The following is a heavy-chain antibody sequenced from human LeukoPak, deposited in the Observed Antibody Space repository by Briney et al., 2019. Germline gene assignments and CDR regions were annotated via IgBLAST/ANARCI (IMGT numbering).Heavy chain of an antibody. CDR3: ARTRIGYSGSGFDY. Sequence: ASVKVSCKASGDTFSSYDINWVRQATGQGLEWMGWMNPNSGNTGYAQKFQGRVTMTRNTSISTAYMELSSLRSEDTAVYYCARTRIGYSGSGFDYWGQGTLVTVSS. J-gene: IGHJ4*02. CDR2: MNPNSGNT. V-gene: IGHV1-8*01. D-gene: IGHD5-12*01. CDR1: GDTFSSYD.